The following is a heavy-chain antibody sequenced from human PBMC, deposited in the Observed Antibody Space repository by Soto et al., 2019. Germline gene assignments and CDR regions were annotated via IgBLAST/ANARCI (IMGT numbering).Heavy chain of an antibody. CDR2: LVVGSGNT. CDR1: GFMFTSSA. D-gene: IGHD3-3*01. CDR3: AAVPVLRFLKWLPAYFDY. J-gene: IGHJ4*02. V-gene: IGHV1-58*01. Sequence: QMQVVQSGPEVKKPGTSVKVSCKTSGFMFTSSAVQWVRQARGQCLEWIGWLVVGSGNTHYAQHFQERVTLTRDMSTGTAYMELSSLRSEDTAVYYCAAVPVLRFLKWLPAYFDYWGQGTLVTVSS.